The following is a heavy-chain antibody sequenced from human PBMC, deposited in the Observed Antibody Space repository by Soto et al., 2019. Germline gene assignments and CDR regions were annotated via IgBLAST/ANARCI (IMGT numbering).Heavy chain of an antibody. V-gene: IGHV1-8*01. CDR1: GYTFTSYD. J-gene: IGHJ5*02. Sequence: ASVKVSCKASGYTFTSYDINWVRQATGQGLEWMGWMNPNSGNTGYAQKFQGRATMTRNTSISTAYMELSSLRSEDTAVYYCARASGVRGVIGWSWGQGTLVTVSS. CDR2: MNPNSGNT. D-gene: IGHD3-10*01. CDR3: ARASGVRGVIGWS.